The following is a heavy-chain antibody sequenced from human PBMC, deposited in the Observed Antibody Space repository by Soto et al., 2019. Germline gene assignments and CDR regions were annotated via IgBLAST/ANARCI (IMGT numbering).Heavy chain of an antibody. J-gene: IGHJ5*02. CDR2: INVGNGGT. D-gene: IGHD2-15*01. Sequence: QVQLVQSGAEEKKPGASVKVSCKASGYTFTTYPMNWLRQAPGQRPEWMGWINVGNGGTKYSQKFQGRVSITRATSASTADTQLSRMRSDDTAVSYCATDRGGYCSGGSCPEAWFDPWGQGTRVPVTS. CDR1: GYTFTTYP. V-gene: IGHV1-3*05. CDR3: ATDRGGYCSGGSCPEAWFDP.